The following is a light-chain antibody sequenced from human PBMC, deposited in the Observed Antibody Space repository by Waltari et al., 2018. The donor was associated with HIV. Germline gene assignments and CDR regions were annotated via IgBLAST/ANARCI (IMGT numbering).Light chain of an antibody. CDR3: CAYAGSYTWV. V-gene: IGLV2-11*01. Sequence: QSALTQPRSVSGSPGQSVTISCTGTSSDVGGYNYVSWYQQHPGKAPKLMLYDVSKRPSGVPDRVSGSKAGNTASLTISGLEAEDAADYYCCAYAGSYTWVFGGGTKLPVL. CDR1: SSDVGGYNY. CDR2: DVS. J-gene: IGLJ3*02.